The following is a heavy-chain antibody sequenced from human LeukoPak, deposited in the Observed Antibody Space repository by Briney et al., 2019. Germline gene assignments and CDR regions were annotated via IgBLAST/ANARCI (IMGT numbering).Heavy chain of an antibody. V-gene: IGHV4-61*02. CDR3: ARDPGYSGSAWRWFDP. Sequence: PSETLSLTCTVSGGSISSGSYYWNWIRQPAGKGLEWIGRIYRSGSTNYNPSLKSRVTISVDTSKNQFSLKLSSVTAADTAVYYCARDPGYSGSAWRWFDPWGQGTLVTVSS. D-gene: IGHD3-10*01. J-gene: IGHJ5*02. CDR2: IYRSGST. CDR1: GGSISSGSYY.